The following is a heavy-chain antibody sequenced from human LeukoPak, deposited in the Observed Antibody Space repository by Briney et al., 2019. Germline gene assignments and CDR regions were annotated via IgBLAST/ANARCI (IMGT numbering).Heavy chain of an antibody. D-gene: IGHD2-21*02. Sequence: SQTQSLTCTVSGGSINSGSYYWSWIRQPAGKGLEWIGRIYTSGSTNYNPSLKSRVTILVDTSKKHFSLRLSSVTAADTAVYYCARTHIVVVTAMDVWGKGTTVTVSS. CDR2: IYTSGST. CDR3: ARTHIVVVTAMDV. J-gene: IGHJ6*04. V-gene: IGHV4-61*02. CDR1: GGSINSGSYY.